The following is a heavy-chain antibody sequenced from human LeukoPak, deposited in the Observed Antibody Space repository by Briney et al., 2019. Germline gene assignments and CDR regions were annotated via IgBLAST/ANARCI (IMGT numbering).Heavy chain of an antibody. CDR3: ARGSFDSSGYYIGWFDP. V-gene: IGHV4-39*07. D-gene: IGHD3-22*01. CDR2: IYYSGST. CDR1: GGSISSSSYY. Sequence: SETLSLTCTVSGGSISSSSYYWGWIRQPPGKGLEWIGSIYYSGSTYYNPSLKSRVTISVDTSKNQFSLKLSSVTAADTAVYYCARGSFDSSGYYIGWFDPWGQGTLVTVSS. J-gene: IGHJ5*02.